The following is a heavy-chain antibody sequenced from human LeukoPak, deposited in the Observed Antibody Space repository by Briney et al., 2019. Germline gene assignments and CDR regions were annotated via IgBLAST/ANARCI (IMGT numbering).Heavy chain of an antibody. CDR1: GFTFSSYE. CDR3: ATSSSWPPGWDY. J-gene: IGHJ4*02. CDR2: ISSSGSTI. D-gene: IGHD6-13*01. V-gene: IGHV3-48*03. Sequence: GGSLRLSCAASGFTFSSYEMNWVRQAPGKGLEWVSYISSSGSTIYYADSVKGRFTISRDNAKNSLYLQMNSLRGEDTAVYYCATSSSWPPGWDYWGQGTLVTVSS.